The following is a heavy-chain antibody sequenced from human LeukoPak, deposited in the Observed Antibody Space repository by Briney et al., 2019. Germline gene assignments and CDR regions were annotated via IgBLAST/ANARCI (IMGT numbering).Heavy chain of an antibody. Sequence: GGSLRLSCAASGFTFSRKGMHWVRRAPGKGLEWVSTIGDSGDKSYYPDPVKGRFTISRDLSKDTLFLEMHNLRAEDTAVYYCAKGRALRTYDFDSWGQGTLVTVSS. CDR1: GFTFSRKG. D-gene: IGHD3-16*01. CDR3: AKGRALRTYDFDS. J-gene: IGHJ4*02. V-gene: IGHV3-23*01. CDR2: IGDSGDKS.